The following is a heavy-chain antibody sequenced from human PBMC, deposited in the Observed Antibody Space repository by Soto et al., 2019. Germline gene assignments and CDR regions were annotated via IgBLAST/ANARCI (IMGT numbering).Heavy chain of an antibody. CDR1: GFSFSDYS. CDR2: ISSSSNYI. Sequence: EVQLVESGGGLVKPGGSLRLSCAASGFSFSDYSMNWVRQAPGKGLEWVSSISSSSNYIYYADSVKDRFTISRDNAKXXXXXXXXXXXXXXXXXXXXXXXXXXXXXVFDYWGQGTLVTVSS. V-gene: IGHV3-21*01. J-gene: IGHJ4*02. CDR3: XXXXXXXXXVFDY.